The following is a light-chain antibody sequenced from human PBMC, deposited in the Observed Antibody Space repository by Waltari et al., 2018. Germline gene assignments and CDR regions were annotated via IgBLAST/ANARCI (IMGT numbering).Light chain of an antibody. CDR3: CSYAGSYTWV. Sequence: QSALTQPRSVSGSPGQSVTISCTGTSCDVGGYNYVSWHQQHPGKDPTLMIYDVSKRPSGLRVLFSGSKSGTAASLTISAVQAEDEADYYWCSYAGSYTWVFGGGTKLTVL. J-gene: IGLJ3*02. CDR1: SCDVGGYNY. V-gene: IGLV2-11*01. CDR2: DVS.